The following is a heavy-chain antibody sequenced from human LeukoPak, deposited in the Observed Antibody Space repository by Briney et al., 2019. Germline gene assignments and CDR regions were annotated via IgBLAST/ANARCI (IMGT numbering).Heavy chain of an antibody. Sequence: GGSLRLSCAPSGFTLSSSWMHWLRQAPGEGLVWVSRLNSDGSRTNYAESVKGRFILSRDNAKNTLYLQMNRLRIEDTAVYYCAKESSTWRQADTLFDYWGQGILVTVSS. CDR3: AKESSTWRQADTLFDY. CDR1: GFTLSSSW. CDR2: LNSDGSRT. J-gene: IGHJ4*02. V-gene: IGHV3-74*01. D-gene: IGHD6-13*01.